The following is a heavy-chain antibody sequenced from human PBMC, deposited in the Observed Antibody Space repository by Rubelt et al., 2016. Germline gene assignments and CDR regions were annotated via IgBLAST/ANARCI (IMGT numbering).Heavy chain of an antibody. J-gene: IGHJ4*02. Sequence: QLQLQESGPGLVRPSETLSLTCTVSGGSISRSSYYWGWIRQPPGKGLEWIASIYYRGSTYYSPSLKRRVTILGETVNNQFSWKLSSVTAADTAVYYCARLYSSGWYGTHDYWGQGTLVTVSS. CDR2: IYYRGST. CDR3: ARLYSSGWYGTHDY. D-gene: IGHD6-19*01. V-gene: IGHV4-39*07. CDR1: GGSISRSSYY.